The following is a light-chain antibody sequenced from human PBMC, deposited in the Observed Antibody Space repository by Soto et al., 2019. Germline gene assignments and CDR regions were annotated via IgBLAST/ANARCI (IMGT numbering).Light chain of an antibody. Sequence: IQMTQSPSSLSASVGDRVTITCRASQGISSYLAWFQQKPGKAPKSLLYDAYSLQSGVPSKFSGSGSGTDFTLTISSLQPEDFETYYCQQYHSYPITFGQETRLEIK. CDR3: QQYHSYPIT. CDR2: DAY. CDR1: QGISSY. J-gene: IGKJ5*01. V-gene: IGKV1-16*02.